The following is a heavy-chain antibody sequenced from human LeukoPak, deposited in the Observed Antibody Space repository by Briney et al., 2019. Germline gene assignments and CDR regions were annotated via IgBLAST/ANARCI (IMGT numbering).Heavy chain of an antibody. J-gene: IGHJ5*02. CDR3: ASSELGAYNWFDP. CDR2: IYHSGST. Sequence: PSETLSLTCAVSGGSISSGGYSWSWIRQPPGKGLEWIGYIYHSGSTYYNPSRKSRVTISVDRSKNQFSLKLSSVTAADTAVYYCASSELGAYNWFDPWGQGTLVTVSS. V-gene: IGHV4-30-2*01. CDR1: GGSISSGGYS. D-gene: IGHD3-10*01.